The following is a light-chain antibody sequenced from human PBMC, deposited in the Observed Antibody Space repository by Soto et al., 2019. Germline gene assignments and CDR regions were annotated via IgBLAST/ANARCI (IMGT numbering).Light chain of an antibody. CDR2: AAS. CDR1: QLISSW. V-gene: IGKV1-12*01. J-gene: IGKJ4*01. Sequence: DVQMTQSPSSVSASVGDRVTITCRASQLISSWLAWYQQKPGTPPKLLIYAASNLESGVPSRFSGSESGTEFTLTISSLQPEDFATYFCQQAASFPLTFCGWTKVEIK. CDR3: QQAASFPLT.